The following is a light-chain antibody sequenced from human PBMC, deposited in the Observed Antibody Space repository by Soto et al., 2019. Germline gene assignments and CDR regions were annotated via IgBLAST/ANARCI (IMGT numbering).Light chain of an antibody. J-gene: IGKJ4*01. CDR3: QQRSNWHPLT. CDR1: QSVSNY. Sequence: EIVLTQSPATLSLSPGERATLSCRASQSVSNYLAWYQQKPGQAPRLLIYDASNRATGIPARFSGSGSGTDFTLTIISLEPDDFSVYYCQQRSNWHPLTFGGGTKVQIK. V-gene: IGKV3-11*01. CDR2: DAS.